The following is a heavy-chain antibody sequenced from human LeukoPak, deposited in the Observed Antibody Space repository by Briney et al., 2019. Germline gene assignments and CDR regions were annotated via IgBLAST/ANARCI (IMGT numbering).Heavy chain of an antibody. CDR3: ASRLGYCSGGSCYHPFDY. Sequence: SETLSLTCAVSGGSISSSNWWSWVRQPPGKGLEWIGEIYHSGSTNYNPSLKSRVTISVDKSKNQFSLKLSSVTAADTAVYYCASRLGYCSGGSCYHPFDYWGQGTLVTVSS. CDR2: IYHSGST. D-gene: IGHD2-15*01. J-gene: IGHJ4*02. V-gene: IGHV4-4*02. CDR1: GGSISSSNW.